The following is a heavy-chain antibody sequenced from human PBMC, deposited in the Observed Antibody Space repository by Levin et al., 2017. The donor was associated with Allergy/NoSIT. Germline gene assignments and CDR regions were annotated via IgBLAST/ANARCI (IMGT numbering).Heavy chain of an antibody. V-gene: IGHV4-39*02. CDR3: ARDQGYCTSSSCHGMAFDI. J-gene: IGHJ3*02. Sequence: SCTVSGGSISSSSYYWGWIRQPPGKGLEWIGNIYNSGSTYYNPSLKSRVTISVDTSKNQFSLKLSSVTAADAAVYYCARDQGYCTSSSCHGMAFDIWGQGTVVTVSS. CDR1: GGSISSSSYY. D-gene: IGHD2-2*01. CDR2: IYNSGST.